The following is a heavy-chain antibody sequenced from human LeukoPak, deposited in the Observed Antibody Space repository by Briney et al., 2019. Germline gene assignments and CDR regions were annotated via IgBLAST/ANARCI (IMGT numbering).Heavy chain of an antibody. D-gene: IGHD3-22*01. CDR1: EFTVSKYY. J-gene: IGHJ4*02. V-gene: IGHV3-53*01. CDR3: ATPLDYYDRSDSHQGGD. Sequence: GGSLRLSCAASEFTVSKYYMSWVRQAPGKGLEWVSGIYSGGSTYYADSVKGRFTISRDNAKNSLYLQMNSLRAEDTAVYYCATPLDYYDRSDSHQGGDWGQGTLVTVSS. CDR2: IYSGGST.